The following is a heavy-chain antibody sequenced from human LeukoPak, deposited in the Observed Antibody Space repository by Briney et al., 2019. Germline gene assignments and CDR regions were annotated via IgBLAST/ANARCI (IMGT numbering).Heavy chain of an antibody. D-gene: IGHD3-10*01. J-gene: IGHJ4*02. CDR2: IINSGDST. CDR1: GFTFSSYA. Sequence: GGSLRLSCEASGFTFSSYAMSWVRQSPGKGLEWVSGIINSGDSTYNADSVKGRFTVSRDNSRNTLYLQMNSLRAEDTAIYYCAKEGNPYGPPYFDYWGQGTVVTVSP. CDR3: AKEGNPYGPPYFDY. V-gene: IGHV3-23*01.